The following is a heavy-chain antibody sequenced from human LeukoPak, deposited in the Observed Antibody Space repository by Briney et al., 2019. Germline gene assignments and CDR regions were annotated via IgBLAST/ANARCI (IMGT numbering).Heavy chain of an antibody. D-gene: IGHD3-3*01. CDR2: IYYSGST. CDR1: GGSISSSSYY. Sequence: PSETLSLTCTVSGGSISSSSYYWGWIRQPPGKGLEWIGSIYYSGSTYYSPSLKSRVTISVDTSKNQFSLKLSSVTAADTAVYYCARHAHNNDFWSGYYTGYFDYWGQGTLVTVSS. CDR3: ARHAHNNDFWSGYYTGYFDY. J-gene: IGHJ4*02. V-gene: IGHV4-39*01.